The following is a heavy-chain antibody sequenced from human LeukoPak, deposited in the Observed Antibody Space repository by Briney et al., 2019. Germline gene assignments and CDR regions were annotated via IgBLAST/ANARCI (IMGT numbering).Heavy chain of an antibody. CDR2: IESPRDI. V-gene: IGHV3-13*01. J-gene: IGHJ4*02. Sequence: PGGSLRLSCAASGFDVKSHDIHWVRQPMGKGLEWVSSIESPRDIYYAGSVKGRFTISREDAENSVYLQMNNLRVEDTAIYYCAKVRRSVAYDYWGRGTLVTVSS. CDR1: GFDVKSHD. CDR3: AKVRRSVAYDY.